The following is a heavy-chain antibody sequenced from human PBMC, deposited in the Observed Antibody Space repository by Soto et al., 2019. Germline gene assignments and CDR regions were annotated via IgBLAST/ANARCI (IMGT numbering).Heavy chain of an antibody. CDR3: EQDQGGYDSLGGY. D-gene: IGHD3-22*01. V-gene: IGHV3-30*18. J-gene: IGHJ4*02. CDR1: GFTFSSYG. Sequence: QVQLVESGGGVVQPGRSLRLSCAASGFTFSSYGMHWVRQAPGKGLEWVAVISYDGSNKYYADSVKGRFTISRDNSKNTLYLQMNSLRAEDTAVYYCEQDQGGYDSLGGYWGQGTLVTVSS. CDR2: ISYDGSNK.